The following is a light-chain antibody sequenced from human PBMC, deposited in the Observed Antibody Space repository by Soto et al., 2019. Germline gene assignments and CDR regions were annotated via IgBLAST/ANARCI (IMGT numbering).Light chain of an antibody. CDR1: QSVPSNF. J-gene: IGKJ1*01. CDR3: QQYDSSWT. V-gene: IGKV3-20*01. CDR2: GVS. Sequence: EIALTQSPGTLSLSPGERATLSCRASQSVPSNFLAWYQQKPGQAPILVIYGVSRRATGIPDRFSGSGSGTDFTLTISRLEPEDFAVYYCQQYDSSWTFGQGTKVEIK.